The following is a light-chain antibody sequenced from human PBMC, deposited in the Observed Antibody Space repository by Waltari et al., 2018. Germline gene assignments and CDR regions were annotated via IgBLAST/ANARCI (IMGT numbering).Light chain of an antibody. Sequence: QSALTQPRSVSGSPGQSVTISCTGPSRDGRPYRYVSWYQHHPGKAPKVMIFDVSRRPSGVPDRFSGSKSGNTASLTISGLQAEDEADYYCCSYAGDAVYMFGGGTKVTVL. J-gene: IGLJ3*02. CDR1: SRDGRPYRY. CDR3: CSYAGDAVYM. V-gene: IGLV2-11*01. CDR2: DVS.